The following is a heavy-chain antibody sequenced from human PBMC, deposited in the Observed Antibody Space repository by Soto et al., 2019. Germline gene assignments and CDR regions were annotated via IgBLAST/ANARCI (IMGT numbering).Heavy chain of an antibody. V-gene: IGHV3-9*01. D-gene: IGHD5-18*01. Sequence: EVQLVESGGALVQPGRSLRLSCAASGFTFHDYAMHWVRQVPGKGLGWVSGIRWNSGSLGYVDSVKGRFTISRDNTKNSLYLQMNSLRNEDTALYYCARERVVDTKNLYYYYGMDVWGQGTTVTVSS. CDR3: ARERVVDTKNLYYYYGMDV. CDR1: GFTFHDYA. CDR2: IRWNSGSL. J-gene: IGHJ6*02.